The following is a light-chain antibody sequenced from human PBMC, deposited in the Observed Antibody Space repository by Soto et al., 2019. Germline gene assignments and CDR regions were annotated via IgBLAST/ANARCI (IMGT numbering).Light chain of an antibody. Sequence: QSALTQPHSVSGFPGQSVTISCTGTSVDVGAYDFVSWYQQHPGKAPKLLIYVVSGRPSGVPDRFSGSKSGNAASLTISGLQAEDEADYYCSSFTTSHTYIFGTGTKVTVL. V-gene: IGLV2-11*01. CDR1: SVDVGAYDF. CDR3: SSFTTSHTYI. J-gene: IGLJ1*01. CDR2: VVS.